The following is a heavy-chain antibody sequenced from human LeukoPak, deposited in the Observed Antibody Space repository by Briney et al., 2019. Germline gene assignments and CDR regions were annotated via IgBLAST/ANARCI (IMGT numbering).Heavy chain of an antibody. CDR2: IRGSGDVT. Sequence: GRSLRLSCAASGFTFSSYAMSWVRQAPGKGLEWVSTIRGSGDVTKHADSVQGRFTISRDSSTNTVYLQMNSLTAEDTAVYYCAKGAYSNAYYYMAVWGKGTAVTVSS. CDR1: GFTFSSYA. J-gene: IGHJ6*03. D-gene: IGHD4-11*01. CDR3: AKGAYSNAYYYMAV. V-gene: IGHV3-23*01.